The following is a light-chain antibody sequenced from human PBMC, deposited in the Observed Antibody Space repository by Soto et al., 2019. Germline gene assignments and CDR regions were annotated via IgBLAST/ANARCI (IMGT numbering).Light chain of an antibody. Sequence: EIVLTQSPGTLSLSPGERATLSCRASQSVSSNYLAWYQQKPGQAPRLLIYGASSRATGIPDRFSGSGSGTDFTLTISRLEPEDFAVYYCQQYISSPRTFGQGTMVDIK. CDR1: QSVSSNY. V-gene: IGKV3-20*01. J-gene: IGKJ1*01. CDR2: GAS. CDR3: QQYISSPRT.